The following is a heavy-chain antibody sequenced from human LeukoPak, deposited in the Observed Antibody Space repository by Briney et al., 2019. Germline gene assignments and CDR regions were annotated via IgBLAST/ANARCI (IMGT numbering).Heavy chain of an antibody. V-gene: IGHV3-23*01. Sequence: GGSLRLSCAASGFTFSCYAMSWVRQAPGKGLEWVSAISGSGGSTYYADSVKGRFTISRDNSKNTLYLQMNSLRAEDTAVYYCAKDRAYSSSWYYFDYWGQGTLVTVSS. J-gene: IGHJ4*02. D-gene: IGHD6-13*01. CDR3: AKDRAYSSSWYYFDY. CDR1: GFTFSCYA. CDR2: ISGSGGST.